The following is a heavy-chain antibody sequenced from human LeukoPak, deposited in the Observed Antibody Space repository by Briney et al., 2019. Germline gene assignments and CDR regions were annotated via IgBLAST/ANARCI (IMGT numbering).Heavy chain of an antibody. CDR3: AKLPGLIAARPDLDY. CDR1: GFSFRSYG. V-gene: IGHV3-30*18. D-gene: IGHD6-6*01. J-gene: IGHJ4*02. CDR2: ISYDGSNK. Sequence: PGGSLRLSCAASGFSFRSYGMHWVRQAPGKGLEWVAVISYDGSNKYYADSVKGRFTISRDNSKNTLYLQMNSLRAEDTAVYYCAKLPGLIAARPDLDYWGQGTLVTVSS.